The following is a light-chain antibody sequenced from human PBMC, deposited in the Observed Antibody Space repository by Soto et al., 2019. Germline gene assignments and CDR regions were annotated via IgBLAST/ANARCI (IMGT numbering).Light chain of an antibody. V-gene: IGLV1-47*01. CDR1: SSNIGSNY. CDR2: RNN. J-gene: IGLJ2*01. Sequence: QSVLTQPPSASGTPGQSVIISCSGGSSNIGSNYVYWYQQFPGMAPKLLIYRNNQWASGVPDRFSGSKSGTSASLAINGLRSEDEADYYCATWDDSLDGHVVFGGGTKVTVL. CDR3: ATWDDSLDGHVV.